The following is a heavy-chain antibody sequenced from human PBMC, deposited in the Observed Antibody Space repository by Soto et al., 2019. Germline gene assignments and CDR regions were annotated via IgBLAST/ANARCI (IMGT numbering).Heavy chain of an antibody. V-gene: IGHV1-2*02. CDR1: GYTFTGYY. J-gene: IGHJ6*02. D-gene: IGHD6-19*01. Sequence: ASVKVSCKSSGYTFTGYYMHWVRQAPGQGLEWMGWINPNSGGTNYAQKFQGRVTMTRDTSISTAYMELSRLRSDDTAVYYCARVGTGIAVAGSGYYYGMDVWGQGTTVTVSS. CDR3: ARVGTGIAVAGSGYYYGMDV. CDR2: INPNSGGT.